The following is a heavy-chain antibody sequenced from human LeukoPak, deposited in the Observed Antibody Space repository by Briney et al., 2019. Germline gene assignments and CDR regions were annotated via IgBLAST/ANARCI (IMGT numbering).Heavy chain of an antibody. Sequence: PGGSLRPSCAASGFTVSSNYMSWVRQAPGKGLEWVSVIYSGGSTYYADSVKGRFTISRDNSKNTLYLQMNSLRAEDTAVYYCASRRDGYNGNWFDPWGQGTLVTVSS. J-gene: IGHJ5*01. CDR1: GFTVSSNY. CDR2: IYSGGST. D-gene: IGHD5-24*01. V-gene: IGHV3-53*01. CDR3: ASRRDGYNGNWFDP.